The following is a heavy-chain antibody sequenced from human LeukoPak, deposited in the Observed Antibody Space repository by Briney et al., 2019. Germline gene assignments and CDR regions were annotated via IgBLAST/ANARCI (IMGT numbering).Heavy chain of an antibody. V-gene: IGHV3-33*01. CDR2: IWYDGSNK. Sequence: QPGRSLRLSCAASGFTFSSYGMHWVRQAPGKGLEWVAVIWYDGSNKYYADSVKGRFTISGDNPKNTLYLQMNSLRAEDTAVYYCARLPVYDLRYGMDVWGQGTTVTVSS. D-gene: IGHD2-2*01. CDR1: GFTFSSYG. CDR3: ARLPVYDLRYGMDV. J-gene: IGHJ6*02.